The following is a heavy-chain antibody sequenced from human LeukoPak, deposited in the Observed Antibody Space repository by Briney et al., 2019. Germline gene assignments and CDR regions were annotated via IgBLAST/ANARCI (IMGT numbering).Heavy chain of an antibody. CDR2: INPDSDNT. V-gene: IGHV1-8*01. D-gene: IGHD6-19*01. J-gene: IGHJ4*02. CDR1: GYTFTSYD. Sequence: ASVKVSCKASGYTFTSYDIHWVRQATGQGLEWMGWINPDSDNTDYAQKFQARVTITRNTSISTAYMELSSLRSEDTAVYYCAIGAVGFDYWGQGTLVTVSS. CDR3: AIGAVGFDY.